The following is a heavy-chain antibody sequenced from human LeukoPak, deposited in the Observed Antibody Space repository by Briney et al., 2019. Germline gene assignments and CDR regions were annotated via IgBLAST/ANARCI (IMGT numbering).Heavy chain of an antibody. V-gene: IGHV4-34*01. CDR1: GGSFSGYY. D-gene: IGHD3-16*01. CDR2: ISHSGST. J-gene: IGHJ4*02. CDR3: ATFRWGVGFEY. Sequence: PSETLSLTCAVYGGSFSGYYWTFLRQPPGKGPEGIGEISHSGSTNYNPSLKSRVTISVDTSRNEFSLRLKSVTAADTAVYYCATFRWGVGFEYWGQGTLVTVSS.